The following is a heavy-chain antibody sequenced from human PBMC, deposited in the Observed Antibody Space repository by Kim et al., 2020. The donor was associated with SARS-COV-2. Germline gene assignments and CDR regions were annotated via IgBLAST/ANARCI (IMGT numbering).Heavy chain of an antibody. Sequence: GGSLRLSCAASGFTVSSYYMSWVRQAPGKGLEWVSIIYTSGDTYYAESVKGRLTISRDNSKNKLYLQMNSLRAEDTAMYYCARPTRDYKDAFDMWGQGTMVTVSS. V-gene: IGHV3-53*01. J-gene: IGHJ3*02. CDR1: GFTVSSYY. CDR3: ARPTRDYKDAFDM. CDR2: IYTSGDT. D-gene: IGHD4-4*01.